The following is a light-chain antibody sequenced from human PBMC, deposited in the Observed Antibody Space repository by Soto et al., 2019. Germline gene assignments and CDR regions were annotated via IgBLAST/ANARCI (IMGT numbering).Light chain of an antibody. V-gene: IGKV1-5*01. Sequence: DIQLTQSPSTLSASVGDRVTITCRASQRIYRYLAWYQQKPGKAPKLLVYDASTLEGGVPSRFSGSGSATEFILIISSLQPDDFATYYCQQYKDDAWTFGQGTKVDIK. J-gene: IGKJ1*01. CDR2: DAS. CDR1: QRIYRY. CDR3: QQYKDDAWT.